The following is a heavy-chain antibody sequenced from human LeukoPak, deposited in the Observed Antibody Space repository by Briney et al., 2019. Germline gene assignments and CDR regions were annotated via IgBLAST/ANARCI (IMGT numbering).Heavy chain of an antibody. D-gene: IGHD2-2*01. V-gene: IGHV1-2*02. CDR2: INPNSGGT. CDR1: VYTFTGYY. Sequence: ASVKVSCKASVYTFTGYYIHWVRQAPGQGLEWMGWINPNSGGTNCAQKFQGRVTMTRDTSISTAYMELSRLRSDDTAVYYCARGTKFSTFDIVVVPFDYWGQGTLVTVSS. CDR3: ARGTKFSTFDIVVVPFDY. J-gene: IGHJ4*02.